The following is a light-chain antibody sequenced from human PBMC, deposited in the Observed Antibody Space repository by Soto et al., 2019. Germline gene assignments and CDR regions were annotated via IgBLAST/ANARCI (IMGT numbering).Light chain of an antibody. V-gene: IGKV3-20*01. CDR1: QSVSSTY. Sequence: EIALTQSPGTLSLSPGERATLSCRASQSVSSTYIAWYQQNPGRAPRLLIYGASSRATGIPDRFSGSGSGTDFTLTISRLEPEDFAVYFCQQYGRSPPFTFGQRTKVEIK. CDR2: GAS. J-gene: IGKJ2*01. CDR3: QQYGRSPPFT.